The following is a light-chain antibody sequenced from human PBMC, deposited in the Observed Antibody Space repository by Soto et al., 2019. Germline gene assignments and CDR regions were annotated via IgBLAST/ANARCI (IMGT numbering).Light chain of an antibody. CDR2: DAS. CDR3: QQRYNGYT. J-gene: IGKJ2*01. CDR1: QTVNRY. V-gene: IGKV3-11*01. Sequence: IVLTQSPATLSLSPGERATLSCRASQTVNRYLAWYQQQPGQNPRLLMYDASIRATGIPARFSGSGSGTDFTLTISSLEPEDLAVYYCQQRYNGYTFGQGTQLEIK.